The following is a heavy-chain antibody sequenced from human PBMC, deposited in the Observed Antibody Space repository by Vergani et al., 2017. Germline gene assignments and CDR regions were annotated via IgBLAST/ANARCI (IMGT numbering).Heavy chain of an antibody. D-gene: IGHD3-22*01. CDR2: LKQDGTEK. V-gene: IGHV3-7*01. CDR3: TKAGQYDSDNFHDS. Sequence: EVQLVESGGGLVQPGGSLRLSCAASGFTFSTYWMTWVRQAPGKGLEWVANLKQDGTEKHSVDSVKGRFTISRDNSQTTVFLQMNSLRADDSAVYYCTKAGQYDSDNFHDSWGQGALVTVAS. J-gene: IGHJ1*01. CDR1: GFTFSTYW.